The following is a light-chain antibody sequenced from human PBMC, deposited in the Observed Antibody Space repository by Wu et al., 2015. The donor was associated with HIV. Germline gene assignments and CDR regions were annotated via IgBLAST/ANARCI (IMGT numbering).Light chain of an antibody. J-gene: IGKJ4*01. CDR3: QQYGSSPRLT. CDR1: QSVSSSY. CDR2: GAS. V-gene: IGKV3-20*01. Sequence: EIVLTQSPGTLSLSPGERVTLSCRASQSVSSSYLAWYQQKPGQAPRLLIYGASSRATGIPDRFSGSGSGTDFTLTISRLEPEDFAVYYCQQYGSSPRLTFGGGTKVEI.